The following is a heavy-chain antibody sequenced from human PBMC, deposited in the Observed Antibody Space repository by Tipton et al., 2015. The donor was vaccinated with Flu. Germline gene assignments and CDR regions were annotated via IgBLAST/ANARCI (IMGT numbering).Heavy chain of an antibody. CDR3: ARAIGFCDITTCAEAYDI. CDR2: IYYSGTT. D-gene: IGHD2-2*01. J-gene: IGHJ3*02. Sequence: TLSLTCTVSGGSISSSTYYWGWIRQPPGKGLEWVGNIYYSGTTYYNPSLQSRVTISADTSKNQFSLQLSSVTAADTAVYYCARAIGFCDITTCAEAYDIWGQGTMVTVSP. V-gene: IGHV4-39*07. CDR1: GGSISSSTYY.